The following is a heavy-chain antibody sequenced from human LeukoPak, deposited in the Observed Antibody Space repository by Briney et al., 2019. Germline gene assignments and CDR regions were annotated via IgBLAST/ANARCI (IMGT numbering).Heavy chain of an antibody. J-gene: IGHJ3*02. V-gene: IGHV1-2*02. CDR2: INPNSGGT. D-gene: IGHD5-18*01. CDR1: GYTFTGYY. CDR3: ASQRVDTAPGVYDAFDI. Sequence: ASVKVSCKASGYTFTGYYMHWVRQAPGQGLEWMGWINPNSGGTNYAQKFQGRVTMTRDTSISTAYMELSRLRSDDTAVYYCASQRVDTAPGVYDAFDIWGQGTMVTVSS.